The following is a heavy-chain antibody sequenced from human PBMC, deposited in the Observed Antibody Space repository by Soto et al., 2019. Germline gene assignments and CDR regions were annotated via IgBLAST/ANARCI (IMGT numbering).Heavy chain of an antibody. CDR2: INPYNGNT. CDR1: GFSFSDNL. J-gene: IGHJ3*01. D-gene: IGHD2-8*01. CDR3: ARDMLAVGPRANDAFDV. V-gene: IGHV1-3*01. Sequence: QVQLVQSGAEVRKPGASVNISCRASGFSFSDNLIHWVRQAPGQGLEWMGWINPYNGNTRYSETFQGRVTISRHSSASIAYVEVSDLTSEDTAVYYCARDMLAVGPRANDAFDVWGQGTMVTVSS.